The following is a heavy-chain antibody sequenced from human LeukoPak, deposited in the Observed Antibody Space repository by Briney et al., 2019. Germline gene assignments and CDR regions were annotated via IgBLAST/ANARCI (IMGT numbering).Heavy chain of an antibody. CDR1: GGSISSSNYY. D-gene: IGHD2-21*02. CDR2: IYYSGST. J-gene: IGHJ4*02. Sequence: SETLSLTCTVSGGSISSSNYYWGWIRQPPGKGLEWIASIYYSGSTYYNPSLKSRVTISVDMSKNQFPLRVSSVTAADTAVYYCTRDVLFAYCGGDCYSPSDYWGQGSLVTVSS. V-gene: IGHV4-39*02. CDR3: TRDVLFAYCGGDCYSPSDY.